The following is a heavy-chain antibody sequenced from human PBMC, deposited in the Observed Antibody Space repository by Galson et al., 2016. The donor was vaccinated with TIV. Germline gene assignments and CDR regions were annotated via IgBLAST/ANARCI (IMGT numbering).Heavy chain of an antibody. J-gene: IGHJ4*02. Sequence: SLRLSCAASGFIFSAYSMHWVRQAPGKGLDWVAILSYDADNEYYADSVKGRFTISRDNSKNTLYLQMNSLRAEDTAVYYCARDGHDFLSGGANNFDFWGRGALVTVSS. CDR1: GFIFSAYS. CDR2: LSYDADNE. D-gene: IGHD3-3*01. CDR3: ARDGHDFLSGGANNFDF. V-gene: IGHV3-30*04.